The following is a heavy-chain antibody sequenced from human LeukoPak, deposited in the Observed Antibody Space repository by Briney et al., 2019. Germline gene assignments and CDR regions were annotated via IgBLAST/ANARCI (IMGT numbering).Heavy chain of an antibody. CDR1: RGSFSGYS. V-gene: IGHV4-34*01. D-gene: IGHD3-22*01. CDR3: ARVIYYDTERSET. J-gene: IGHJ4*02. CDR2: INHSGST. Sequence: PSETLSLTCAVYRGSFSGYSWNWIRQSPGQGLEWIGEINHSGSTNYNSSLRSRVTISVDTSKNQFSLKLSSVTAADTALYYCARVIYYDTERSETWGQGTLVTVSS.